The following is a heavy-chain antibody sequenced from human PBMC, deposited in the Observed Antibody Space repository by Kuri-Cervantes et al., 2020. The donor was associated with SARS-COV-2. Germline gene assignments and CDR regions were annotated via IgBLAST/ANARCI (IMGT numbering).Heavy chain of an antibody. J-gene: IGHJ4*02. CDR1: GYTFTSYY. CDR2: INPSGGST. D-gene: IGHD7-27*01. CDR3: ARAELTGIDY. Sequence: ASVKVSCKASGYTFTSYYMHWVRQAPGQGLEWMGIINPSGGSTSYAQKFQGRVTMTRDPSTSTVYRELSSLRSEDTAVYYCARAELTGIDYWGQGTLVTVSS. V-gene: IGHV1-46*01.